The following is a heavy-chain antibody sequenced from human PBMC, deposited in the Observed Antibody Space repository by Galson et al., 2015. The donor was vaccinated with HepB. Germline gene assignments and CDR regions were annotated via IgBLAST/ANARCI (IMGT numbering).Heavy chain of an antibody. D-gene: IGHD3/OR15-3a*01. CDR1: GYSFTNSA. Sequence: SVKVSCKASGYSFTNSAIRWVRQAPGQRLEWIGWIVSYNGNTNYGQRSQGRVTMTADTSTNTAYMELRSLRSDDTAVYYCARARYDISPPVLWGQGSLVTVSS. CDR2: IVSYNGNT. J-gene: IGHJ4*02. CDR3: ARARYDISPPVL. V-gene: IGHV1-18*01.